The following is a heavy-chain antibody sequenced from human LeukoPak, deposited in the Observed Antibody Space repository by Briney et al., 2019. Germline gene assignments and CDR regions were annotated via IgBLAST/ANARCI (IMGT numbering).Heavy chain of an antibody. CDR2: ISSSSSYT. D-gene: IGHD4-17*01. CDR3: AREDGDYCYYYYGMDV. J-gene: IGHJ6*04. CDR1: GFTFSDYY. Sequence: PGGSLRLSCAASGFTFSDYYMSWIRQAPGKGLEWVSYISSSSSYTNYADSVKGRFTISRDNAKNSLYLQMNSLRAEDTAVYYCAREDGDYCYYYYGMDVWGKGTTVTVSS. V-gene: IGHV3-11*06.